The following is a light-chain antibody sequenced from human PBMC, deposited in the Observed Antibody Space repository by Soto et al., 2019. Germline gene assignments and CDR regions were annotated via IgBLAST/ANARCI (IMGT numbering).Light chain of an antibody. V-gene: IGKV1-39*01. Sequence: DIQMTQSPSSLSASVGGRVTITCRASQSISNYLNWYQQKPGKTPKLLIYAASSLQSGVPSRFSGSGSGTDFTLTISRLQREDFATYYCQQSYTLSLTFGGGTKVDIK. CDR3: QQSYTLSLT. J-gene: IGKJ4*01. CDR1: QSISNY. CDR2: AAS.